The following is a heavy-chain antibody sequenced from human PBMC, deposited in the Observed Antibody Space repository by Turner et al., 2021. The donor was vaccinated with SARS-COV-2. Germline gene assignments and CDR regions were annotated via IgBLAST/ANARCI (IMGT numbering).Heavy chain of an antibody. Sequence: QVQLQQWGAGLLKPSDTLSLTCAVYGGSFSGYYWIWIRQRPGKGLEWIGEINHNGSTNYNPSLKSRVTISANTSKNQFSLKLSSVAAADTAVYYCARVWVRWWYFDLWGRGTLVTVSS. CDR1: GGSFSGYY. D-gene: IGHD7-27*01. V-gene: IGHV4-34*01. J-gene: IGHJ2*01. CDR3: ARVWVRWWYFDL. CDR2: INHNGST.